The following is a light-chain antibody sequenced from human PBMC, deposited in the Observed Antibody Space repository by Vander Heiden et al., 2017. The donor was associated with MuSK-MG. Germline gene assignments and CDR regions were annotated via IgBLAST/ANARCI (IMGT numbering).Light chain of an antibody. CDR2: AAS. Sequence: DIRMTQSPSSLSASVGDRVTINGRASQSISSYLNWYQQKPGKAPKLLIYAASSMQSGVPARFSGSGSGTDFTLTISSLQPEDFAIYYCQQCYSTPLTFGRGTKVEIK. CDR1: QSISSY. V-gene: IGKV1-39*01. J-gene: IGKJ4*01. CDR3: QQCYSTPLT.